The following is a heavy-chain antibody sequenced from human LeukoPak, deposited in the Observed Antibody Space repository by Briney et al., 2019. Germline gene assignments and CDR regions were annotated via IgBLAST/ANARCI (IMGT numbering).Heavy chain of an antibody. CDR1: GFTFSSSA. CDR2: ISASGGST. J-gene: IGHJ4*02. D-gene: IGHD3-16*01. Sequence: GGSLRLSCAASGFTFSSSAMSWVRQVPGKGLEWVSGISASGGSTSYADSVRGRFTISRDNSKNTLYVQMNSLRDEDTAVYYCAKDKRGESPHYLDSWGQGTLVTVSS. CDR3: AKDKRGESPHYLDS. V-gene: IGHV3-23*01.